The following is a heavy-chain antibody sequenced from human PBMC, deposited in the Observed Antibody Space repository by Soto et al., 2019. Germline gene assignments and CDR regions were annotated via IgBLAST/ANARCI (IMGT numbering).Heavy chain of an antibody. Sequence: SGPTLVNPTQTLTLTCTFSGFSLSTSGVGVGWIRQPPGKALEWLALIYWDDDKRYSPPLKSRLTITKDTSKNQVVLTMTNMDPVDTATYYCALLTYYYDSSGYYSSAEYFQHWGQGTLVTAPQ. CDR1: GFSLSTSGVG. V-gene: IGHV2-5*02. J-gene: IGHJ1*01. CDR2: IYWDDDK. CDR3: ALLTYYYDSSGYYSSAEYFQH. D-gene: IGHD3-22*01.